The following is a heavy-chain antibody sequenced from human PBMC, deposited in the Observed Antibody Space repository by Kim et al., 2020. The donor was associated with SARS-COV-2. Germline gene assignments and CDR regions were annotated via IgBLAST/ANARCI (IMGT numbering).Heavy chain of an antibody. Sequence: ADSVKGHFVISRDNSKNTLYLQMDSLRADDTAVYYCARRRGDSYGDFDYWGQGTLVTVSS. J-gene: IGHJ4*02. CDR3: ARRRGDSYGDFDY. V-gene: IGHV3-30*07. D-gene: IGHD5-18*01.